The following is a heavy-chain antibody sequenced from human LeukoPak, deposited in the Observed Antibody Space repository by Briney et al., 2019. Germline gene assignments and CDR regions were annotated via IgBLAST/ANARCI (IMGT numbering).Heavy chain of an antibody. CDR2: ISSSGSTI. Sequence: PGGSLRLSCAASEFTYSSYEMNWVRQAPGKGLEWVSYISSSGSTIYYADSVKGRFTISKDNAKNSLYLQMNSLRAEDTAVYYCARCPEGELHYFDYWGQGTLVTVSS. CDR1: EFTYSSYE. D-gene: IGHD1-26*01. CDR3: ARCPEGELHYFDY. V-gene: IGHV3-48*03. J-gene: IGHJ4*02.